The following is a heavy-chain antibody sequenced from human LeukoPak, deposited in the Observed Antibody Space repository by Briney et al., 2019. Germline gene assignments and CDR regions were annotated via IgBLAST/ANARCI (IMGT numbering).Heavy chain of an antibody. CDR1: GGTFSSYS. CDR2: IIPIFGTA. V-gene: IGHV1-69*01. Sequence: GSSVKVSCKASGGTFSSYSISWVRQAPGQGLEWMGGIIPIFGTANYAQNFQGRVTITADESTSTAYMELSSLRSEDTAVYYCARWGDTAMAIFDYWGQGTLVTVSS. CDR3: ARWGDTAMAIFDY. J-gene: IGHJ4*02. D-gene: IGHD5-18*01.